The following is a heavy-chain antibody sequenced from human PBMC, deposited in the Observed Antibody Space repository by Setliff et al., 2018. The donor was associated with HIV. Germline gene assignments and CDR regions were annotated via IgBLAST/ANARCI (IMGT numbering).Heavy chain of an antibody. D-gene: IGHD3-9*01. Sequence: ASVKVSCKTSGYTFIHYDIHWVRQAPGERLEWLGWINTDTGNTKYSQKFQDRLTFTRDTSALTADMELSSLRTEDTAVYFCARGMNAVRYFDWLDAFDIWGQGTMVTVSS. CDR1: GYTFIHYD. V-gene: IGHV1-3*04. J-gene: IGHJ3*02. CDR2: INTDTGNT. CDR3: ARGMNAVRYFDWLDAFDI.